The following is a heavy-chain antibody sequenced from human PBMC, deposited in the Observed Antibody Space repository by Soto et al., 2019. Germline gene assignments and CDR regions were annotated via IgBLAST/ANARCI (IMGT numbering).Heavy chain of an antibody. D-gene: IGHD2-15*01. CDR1: GFTFSNYA. Sequence: GGSLRLSCAASGFTFSNYAINWVRQSPGKGLEWVSVISGSGGSTYYADSVKGRFTISRDNSKNTLYLQMNSLRAEDTAVYYCAQAGGARGTVDYFDSWRQGTVAPVSS. CDR2: ISGSGGST. CDR3: AQAGGARGTVDYFDS. V-gene: IGHV3-23*01. J-gene: IGHJ4*02.